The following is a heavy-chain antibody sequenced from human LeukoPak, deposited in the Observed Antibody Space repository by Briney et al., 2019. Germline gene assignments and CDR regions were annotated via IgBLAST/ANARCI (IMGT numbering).Heavy chain of an antibody. CDR1: GYTFTSYG. CDR2: ISVYNGNI. CDR3: ARDAPSVAVAGGPDY. D-gene: IGHD6-19*01. Sequence: GASVKVSCTASGYTFTSYGISWVRQAPGQGLEWMGWISVYNGNIHYAQKLQGRVTMTTDTFTSTAYMELRSLTSDDTAIYYCARDAPSVAVAGGPDYWGQGTLVSVSS. J-gene: IGHJ4*02. V-gene: IGHV1-18*01.